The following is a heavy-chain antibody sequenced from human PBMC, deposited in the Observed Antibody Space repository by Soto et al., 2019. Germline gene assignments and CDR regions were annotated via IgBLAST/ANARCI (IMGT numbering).Heavy chain of an antibody. CDR2: IVVGTGDI. V-gene: IGHV1-58*01. CDR1: GVTFTTSA. D-gene: IGHD5-12*01. J-gene: IGHJ4*02. CDR3: ASGGLPAASGY. Sequence: ASVKVSCKASGVTFTTSAVQWVRQARGQRLERIGWIVVGTGDIKYAQKIQGRVTITWDMSTTTSYMDLSSLRSEDTAVYYCASGGLPAASGYWGQGTQVTVAS.